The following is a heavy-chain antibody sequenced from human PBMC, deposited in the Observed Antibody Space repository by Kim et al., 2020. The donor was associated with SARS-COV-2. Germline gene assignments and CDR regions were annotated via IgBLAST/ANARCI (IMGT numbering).Heavy chain of an antibody. V-gene: IGHV3-9*01. CDR2: ISWNSGSI. Sequence: GGSLRLSCAASGFTFDDYAMHWVRQAPGKGLEWVSGISWNSGSIGYADSVKGRFTISRDNAKNSLYLQMNSLRAEDTALYYCAKVGGYSSSWYGGGFDYWGQGTLVTVSS. D-gene: IGHD6-13*01. CDR3: AKVGGYSSSWYGGGFDY. CDR1: GFTFDDYA. J-gene: IGHJ4*02.